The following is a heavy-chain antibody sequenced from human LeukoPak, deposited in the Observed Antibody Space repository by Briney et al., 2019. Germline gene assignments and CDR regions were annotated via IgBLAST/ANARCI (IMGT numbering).Heavy chain of an antibody. D-gene: IGHD2-21*01. CDR1: GYIFRHHY. CDR2: INPARGGP. J-gene: IGHJ5*02. V-gene: IGHV1-2*02. Sequence: AAVKVTRKASGYIFRHHYIQWVRQAPGQGLEWMGWINPARGGPNNAQKCHGRVTMTTDTFISTLYMELNSLRSDDTAVYYCARVLFPSGPTHCFDPWGQGTLVTVSS. CDR3: ARVLFPSGPTHCFDP.